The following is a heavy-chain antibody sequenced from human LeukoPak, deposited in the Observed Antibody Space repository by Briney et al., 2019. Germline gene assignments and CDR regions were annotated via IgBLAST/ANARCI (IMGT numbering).Heavy chain of an antibody. V-gene: IGHV4-34*01. J-gene: IGHJ6*03. CDR2: INHSGST. CDR3: ARGRRKMTTVTTPLDYYMDV. Sequence: PSETLSLTCAVYGGSFSGYYWSWIRQPPEKGLEWIGEINHSGSTNYNPSLKSRVTISVDTSKNQFSLKLSSVTAADTAVYYCARGRRKMTTVTTPLDYYMDVWGKGTTVTVSS. D-gene: IGHD4-11*01. CDR1: GGSFSGYY.